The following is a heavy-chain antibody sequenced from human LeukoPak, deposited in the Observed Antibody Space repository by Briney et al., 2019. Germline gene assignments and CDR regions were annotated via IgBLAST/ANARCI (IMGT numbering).Heavy chain of an antibody. V-gene: IGHV3-23*01. D-gene: IGHD2-21*02. Sequence: PGGSLRLSCAASGFTFSSYAMSWVRQAPGKGLEWVSAISGSGGSTYYADSVKGRFTISRDNSKNTLYLQMNSLGAEDTAVYYCAKNQHIVVVTAIPDAFDIWGQGTMVTVSS. CDR2: ISGSGGST. J-gene: IGHJ3*02. CDR3: AKNQHIVVVTAIPDAFDI. CDR1: GFTFSSYA.